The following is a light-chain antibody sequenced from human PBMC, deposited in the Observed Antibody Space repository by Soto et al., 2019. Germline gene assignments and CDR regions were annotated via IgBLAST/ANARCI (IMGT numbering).Light chain of an antibody. CDR1: QSVGSY. V-gene: IGKV3-11*01. Sequence: EIVLTQSPATLSLSPGERATLSCRASQSVGSYLAWYQQKPGQAPRLLIVDASYRATGIPARFSGSGSVTDFTLTISSIEPEDCAVYYCQQRTNLPPWTFGQGTKVEIK. CDR2: DAS. CDR3: QQRTNLPPWT. J-gene: IGKJ1*01.